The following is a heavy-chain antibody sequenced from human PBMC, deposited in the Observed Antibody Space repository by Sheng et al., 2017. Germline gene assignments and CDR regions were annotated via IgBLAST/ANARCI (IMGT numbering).Heavy chain of an antibody. J-gene: IGHJ6*03. Sequence: PGGSLRLSCAGLWIHPSVTTMWTGSARLQGRGWSGLVVLETKLRGTPQNTAASVKDRFTISRDESKNSLYLQMNSLKTEDTAVYYCARAESDPSNYYMDVWGKGTTVNRLL. CDR1: IHPSVTT. CDR3: ARAESDPSNYYMDV. CDR2: LETKLRGTP. V-gene: IGHV3-72*01.